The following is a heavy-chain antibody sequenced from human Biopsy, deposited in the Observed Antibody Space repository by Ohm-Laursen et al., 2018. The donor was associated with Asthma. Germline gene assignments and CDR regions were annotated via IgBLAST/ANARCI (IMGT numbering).Heavy chain of an antibody. D-gene: IGHD2-21*02. J-gene: IGHJ6*02. V-gene: IGHV3-30*03. CDR2: ISYDGRNK. CDR3: ASYEVVTAILPMDV. Sequence: SLRLSCTASGFTFNSYGMHWVRQAPGKGLEWVAVISYDGRNKYYGDSVKGRFTIARDNSKNTVYLQMNSLRAEDTAVYYCASYEVVTAILPMDVWGQGTTVTVSS. CDR1: GFTFNSYG.